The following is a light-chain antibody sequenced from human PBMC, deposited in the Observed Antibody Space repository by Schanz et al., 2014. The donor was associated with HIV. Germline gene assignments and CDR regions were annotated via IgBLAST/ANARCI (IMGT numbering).Light chain of an antibody. CDR2: DVS. J-gene: IGLJ2*01. CDR1: SSDVGGYNH. Sequence: QSALTQPASVSGSPGQSITISCTGTSSDVGGYNHVCWYQQHPGKAPKLIIYDVSNRPSGVSSRFSGSKSGNTASLTISGLQAEDEADYYCSSYTSSSIVVFGGGTKLTVL. V-gene: IGLV2-14*03. CDR3: SSYTSSSIVV.